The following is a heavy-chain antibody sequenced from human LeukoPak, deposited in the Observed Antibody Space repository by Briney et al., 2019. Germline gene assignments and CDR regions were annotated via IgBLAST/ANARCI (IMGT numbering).Heavy chain of an antibody. CDR1: GFTFSSYW. J-gene: IGHJ4*02. V-gene: IGHV3-7*01. Sequence: AGGSLRLSCAASGFTFSSYWMRWVRQAPGKGLEWVANIKQDGSEKYYVDSVKGRFTISRDNAKDSLYLQMNSLRAEDTAVYYCVRGMGVSMLYYFDYWGQGTLVTVSS. D-gene: IGHD3-10*01. CDR2: IKQDGSEK. CDR3: VRGMGVSMLYYFDY.